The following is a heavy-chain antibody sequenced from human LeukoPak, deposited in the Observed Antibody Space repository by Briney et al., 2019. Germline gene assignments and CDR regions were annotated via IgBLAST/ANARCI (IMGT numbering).Heavy chain of an antibody. CDR3: ARDPRSGTGI. CDR2: TSSGGNT. D-gene: IGHD1-1*01. Sequence: GGSLKLSCAASGFTVSSNYMNWVRQAPGKGLEWVSVTSSGGNTYYADSVQGRFTISRDNSKNTLYLQMNSLRAEDTAVYYCARDPRSGTGIWGQGALVTVSS. J-gene: IGHJ4*02. V-gene: IGHV3-66*01. CDR1: GFTVSSNY.